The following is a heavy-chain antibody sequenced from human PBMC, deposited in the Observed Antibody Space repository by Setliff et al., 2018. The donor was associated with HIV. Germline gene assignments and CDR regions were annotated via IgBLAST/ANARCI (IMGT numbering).Heavy chain of an antibody. Sequence: GGSLRLSCAASGFTFVAHAMNWVRQAPGKGLEWVSTVGAVGAPTHYAESVKGRFTISKDNSKNTLYLQMSSLRDEDTAVYYCAKVFAYGVDGFDIWGQGTLVTVSS. CDR2: VGAVGAPT. D-gene: IGHD4-17*01. J-gene: IGHJ3*02. CDR3: AKVFAYGVDGFDI. CDR1: GFTFVAHA. V-gene: IGHV3-23*01.